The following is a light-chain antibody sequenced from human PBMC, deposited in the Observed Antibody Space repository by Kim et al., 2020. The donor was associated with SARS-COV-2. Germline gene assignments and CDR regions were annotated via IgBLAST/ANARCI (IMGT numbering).Light chain of an antibody. CDR3: QKYNSALWT. CDR1: QGIRNY. J-gene: IGKJ1*01. CDR2: AAA. V-gene: IGKV1-27*01. Sequence: DIQMTQSPSSLSASVGDRVTITCRASQGIRNYLAWYQQKPGEVPKLLIYAAATLQSGVPSRFSGSGSGTDFILTISSLQPEDVATYYCQKYNSALWTFGQGTKVDIK.